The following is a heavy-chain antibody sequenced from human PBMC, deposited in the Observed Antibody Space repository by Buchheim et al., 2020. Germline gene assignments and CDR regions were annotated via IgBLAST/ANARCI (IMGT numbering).Heavy chain of an antibody. CDR2: INPNSGGT. CDR3: ARDLRQQLGYYYYYGMDV. V-gene: IGHV1-2*02. J-gene: IGHJ6*02. Sequence: QVQMVQSGAEVTKPGASVKVSCKASGYSFTNYAISWVRQAPGQGLEWMGWINPNSGGTNYAQKFQGRVTMTRDTSISTAYMELSRLRSDDTAVYYCARDLRQQLGYYYYYGMDVWGQGTT. CDR1: GYSFTNYA. D-gene: IGHD6-13*01.